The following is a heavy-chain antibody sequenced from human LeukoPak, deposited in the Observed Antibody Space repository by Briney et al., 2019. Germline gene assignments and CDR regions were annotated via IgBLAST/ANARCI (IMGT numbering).Heavy chain of an antibody. CDR2: INPNSGGT. J-gene: IGHJ3*02. V-gene: IGHV1-2*02. D-gene: IGHD2-21*01. CDR3: ARAHCGGDCYWGLGAPASYAFDI. Sequence: ASVKVSCKASGYTFTGYYMHWVRQAPGQGLEWMGWINPNSGGTNYAQKFQGRVTMTRDTSISTAYMELSRLRSDDTAVYYCARAHCGGDCYWGLGAPASYAFDIWGQGTMVTVSS. CDR1: GYTFTGYY.